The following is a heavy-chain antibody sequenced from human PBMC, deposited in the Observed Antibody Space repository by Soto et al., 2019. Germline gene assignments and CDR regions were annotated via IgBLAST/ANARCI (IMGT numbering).Heavy chain of an antibody. V-gene: IGHV2-70*04. CDR1: GFSLTSNEMR. Sequence: SGPTLVNPTQTLTLTCTFSGFSLTSNEMRVTWIRQPPGKAPEWFARIDWDDEKFYSSSLRTRLTISKDSSKNQVVLTMTDMDPVDTATYYCARTTNTGTDYWGQGTLVTVSS. D-gene: IGHD1-1*01. CDR2: IDWDDEK. J-gene: IGHJ4*02. CDR3: ARTTNTGTDY.